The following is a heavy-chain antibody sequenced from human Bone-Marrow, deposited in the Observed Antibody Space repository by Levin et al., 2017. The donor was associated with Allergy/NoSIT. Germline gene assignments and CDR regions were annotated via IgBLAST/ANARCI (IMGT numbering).Heavy chain of an antibody. D-gene: IGHD4-17*01. V-gene: IGHV3-66*02. CDR1: GFTVGNNY. CDR3: ASNGDLGY. CDR2: IFSGGNT. J-gene: IGHJ4*02. Sequence: GGSLRLSCAASGFTVGNNYLYWFRQAPGKGLEWVSLIFSGGNTHYADLVKGRFAISRDSSKNTLYLQMNSLRPEDTAFYYCASNGDLGYWGQGTLVTVSS.